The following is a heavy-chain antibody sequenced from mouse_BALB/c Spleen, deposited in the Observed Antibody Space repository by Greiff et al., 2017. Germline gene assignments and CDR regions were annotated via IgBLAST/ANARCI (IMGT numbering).Heavy chain of an antibody. CDR2: ISYDGSN. V-gene: IGHV3-6*02. J-gene: IGHJ2*01. D-gene: IGHD2-4*01. CDR3: AREGYDYAFDY. CDR1: GYSIISGYY. Sequence: EVKLEESGPGLVKPSQSLSLTCSVTGYSIISGYYWNWIRQFPGNKLEWMGYISYDGSNNYNPSLKNRISITRDTSKNQFFLKLNSVTTEDTATYYCAREGYDYAFDYWGQGTTLTVSS.